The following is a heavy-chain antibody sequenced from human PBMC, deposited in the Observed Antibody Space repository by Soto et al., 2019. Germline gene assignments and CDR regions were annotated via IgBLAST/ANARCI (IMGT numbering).Heavy chain of an antibody. J-gene: IGHJ4*02. CDR2: ISYAGNT. V-gene: IGHV4-39*01. CDR1: GGSISRIDPY. D-gene: IGHD3-10*01. Sequence: SETLSLTCTVSGGSISRIDPYWGWIRQPPGKGLEWIGTISYAGNTYYNPSLKSRVTISVDTSRNQFSLKLTSVTAADTAVYYCVRRLSPGAYSDYWGQGTLVT. CDR3: VRRLSPGAYSDY.